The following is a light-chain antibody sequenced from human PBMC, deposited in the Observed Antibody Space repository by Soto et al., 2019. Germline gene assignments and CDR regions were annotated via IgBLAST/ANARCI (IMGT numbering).Light chain of an antibody. CDR2: GAS. J-gene: IGKJ4*01. CDR3: QQHGTSIT. Sequence: EVVMTQSPRTLSLSPGERATLSCRASQIIKNNYVGWYQQKPGQAPTLLIYGASARATGVPDRFSGSGSGTDFTLIINRLEPEDFVVYYCQQHGTSITFGGGTKLESK. V-gene: IGKV3-20*01. CDR1: QIIKNNY.